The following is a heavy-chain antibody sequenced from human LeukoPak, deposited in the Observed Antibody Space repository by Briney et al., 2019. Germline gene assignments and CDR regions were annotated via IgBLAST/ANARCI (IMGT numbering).Heavy chain of an antibody. J-gene: IGHJ4*02. CDR1: GGSISRYY. CDR2: IYYSGST. CDR3: ARGNVVVVAAGYFDY. Sequence: PSETLSLTCTVSGGSISRYYWSWIRQPPGKGLEWIGYIYYSGSTNYNPSLKSRVTISVDTSKNQFSLKLSSVTAADTAVYYCARGNVVVVAAGYFDYWGQGTLVTVSS. D-gene: IGHD2-15*01. V-gene: IGHV4-59*01.